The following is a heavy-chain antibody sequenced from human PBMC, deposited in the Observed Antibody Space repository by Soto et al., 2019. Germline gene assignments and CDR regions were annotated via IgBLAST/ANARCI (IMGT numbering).Heavy chain of an antibody. Sequence: GASGKVCCKASGYTFSRYCISWVRQAPGQGLEWVGWISAYNGNRNYAQKLQDRVTMTTDTSTNTFYMELRSLRSDDTAVYYCARDYIAVAGPFDYWGQGTLVTVSS. CDR2: ISAYNGNR. D-gene: IGHD6-19*01. V-gene: IGHV1-18*01. CDR1: GYTFSRYC. J-gene: IGHJ4*02. CDR3: ARDYIAVAGPFDY.